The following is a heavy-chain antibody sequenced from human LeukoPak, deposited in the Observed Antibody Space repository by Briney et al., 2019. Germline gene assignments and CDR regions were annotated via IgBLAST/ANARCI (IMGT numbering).Heavy chain of an antibody. D-gene: IGHD3-10*01. CDR2: IYYSGSI. V-gene: IGHV4-38-2*02. CDR1: GYSISSGYY. Sequence: SETLSLTCAVSGYSISSGYYWGRIRQPPGKGLEWIGSIYYSGSIYYNPSLKSRVTISVDTSKNQFSLKLSSVTAADTAIYYCARDLWGSGSYYNVPLDYWGQGTLVTVSS. J-gene: IGHJ4*02. CDR3: ARDLWGSGSYYNVPLDY.